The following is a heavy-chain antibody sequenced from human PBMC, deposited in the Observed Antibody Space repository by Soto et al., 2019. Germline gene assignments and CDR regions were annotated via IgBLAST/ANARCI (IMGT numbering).Heavy chain of an antibody. D-gene: IGHD2-15*01. J-gene: IGHJ4*02. CDR1: GFTFSSYG. CDR2: ISYDGSNK. Sequence: PVGSLRLSCAASGFTFSSYGMHWVRQAPGKGLEWVAVISYDGSNKYYADSVKGRFTISRDNSKNTLYLQMNSLRAEDTAVYYCAKDLGYCSGGSCYPSFDYWGQGTLVTVSS. CDR3: AKDLGYCSGGSCYPSFDY. V-gene: IGHV3-30*18.